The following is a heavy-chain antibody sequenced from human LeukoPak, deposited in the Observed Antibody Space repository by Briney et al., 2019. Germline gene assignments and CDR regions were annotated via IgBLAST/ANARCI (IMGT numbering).Heavy chain of an antibody. V-gene: IGHV3-30*02. CDR2: IRYDGNTK. Sequence: GGSLRLSCAASGFTFNSNGMHWVRQAPGKGLEWVAFIRYDGNTKYYADSVKGRFTISRDNSKNTLYLQMNSLRAEDTAVYYCARGNYDSSGYYYSAFDYWGQGTLVTVSS. D-gene: IGHD3-22*01. CDR1: GFTFNSNG. J-gene: IGHJ4*02. CDR3: ARGNYDSSGYYYSAFDY.